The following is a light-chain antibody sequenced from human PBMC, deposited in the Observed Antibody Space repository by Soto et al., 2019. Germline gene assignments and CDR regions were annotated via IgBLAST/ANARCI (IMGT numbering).Light chain of an antibody. V-gene: IGKV1-27*01. CDR3: QKYNSAPRT. J-gene: IGKJ1*01. CDR1: QGISNY. Sequence: DIQMTQSPSSLSASVGDRVTITCRASQGISNYLAWYQQKPGKVPKLLIYAASTLRSGVPSRFSGSGSGTDFTLTISSLQPEDVATYYCQKYNSAPRTFGQGIKVEIK. CDR2: AAS.